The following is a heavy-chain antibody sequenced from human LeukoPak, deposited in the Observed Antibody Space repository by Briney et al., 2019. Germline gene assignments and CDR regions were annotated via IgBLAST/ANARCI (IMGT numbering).Heavy chain of an antibody. J-gene: IGHJ4*02. CDR3: ARDFIGDSPYYFDY. Sequence: SVKVSCKASGFTFTSPAVQWVRQARGQRLEWIGWIVVGSGNTNYAQKFQERVTITRDMSTSTAYMELSSLRSEDTAVYYCARDFIGDSPYYFDYWGQGTLVTVSS. V-gene: IGHV1-58*01. CDR1: GFTFTSPA. D-gene: IGHD2-21*02. CDR2: IVVGSGNT.